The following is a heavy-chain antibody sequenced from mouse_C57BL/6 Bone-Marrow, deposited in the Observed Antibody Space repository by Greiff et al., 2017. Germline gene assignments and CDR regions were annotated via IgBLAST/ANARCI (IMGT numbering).Heavy chain of an antibody. Sequence: VQLQQPGAELVKPGASVKLSCKASGYTFTSYWMQWVKQRPGQGLEWIGEIDPSDSYTNYNQKFKGKATLTVDTSSSTAYMQLSSLTSEDSAVYYCARSEYYGRLYYAMDYWGQGTSVTVSS. J-gene: IGHJ4*01. CDR1: GYTFTSYW. CDR2: IDPSDSYT. D-gene: IGHD1-1*01. V-gene: IGHV1-50*01. CDR3: ARSEYYGRLYYAMDY.